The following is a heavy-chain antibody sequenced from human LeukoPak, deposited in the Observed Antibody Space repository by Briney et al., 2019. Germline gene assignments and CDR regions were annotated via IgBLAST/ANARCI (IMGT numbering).Heavy chain of an antibody. V-gene: IGHV4-59*01. CDR2: IYYSGST. CDR1: AVSISSYY. D-gene: IGHD4-17*01. CDR3: ARGSYGDYPFDY. J-gene: IGHJ4*02. Sequence: SETLSLTCTVSAVSISSYYWSWIRQPPGKGLEGIGYIYYSGSTNYNPSLKSRVTISVDTSKNQFSLKLSSVTAADTAVYYCARGSYGDYPFDYWGQGTLVTVSS.